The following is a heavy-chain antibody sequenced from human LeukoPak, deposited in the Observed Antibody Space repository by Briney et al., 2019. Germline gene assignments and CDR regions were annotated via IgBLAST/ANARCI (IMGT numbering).Heavy chain of an antibody. CDR1: GGSFSGYY. Sequence: SETLSLTCAVYGGSFSGYYWTWIRQSPGKGLEWIGEINHSGSTNYNPSLKSRVTISVDTSKNQFSLKLSSVTAADTAVYYCARAGDYDFWSGFLGWFDPWGQGILVTVSS. D-gene: IGHD3-3*01. J-gene: IGHJ5*02. CDR2: INHSGST. V-gene: IGHV4-34*01. CDR3: ARAGDYDFWSGFLGWFDP.